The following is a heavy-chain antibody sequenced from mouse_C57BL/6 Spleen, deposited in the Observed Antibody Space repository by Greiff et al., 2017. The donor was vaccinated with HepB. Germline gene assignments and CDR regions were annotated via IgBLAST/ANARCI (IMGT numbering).Heavy chain of an antibody. CDR2: IDPETGGT. V-gene: IGHV1-15*01. CDR1: GYTFTDYE. D-gene: IGHD1-1*01. J-gene: IGHJ3*01. Sequence: QVQLQQSGAELVRPGASVTLSCKASGYTFTDYEMHWVKQTPVHGLEWIGAIDPETGGTAYNQKFKGKAILTADKSSSTAYKELRSLTSEDSAVYYCTYYYGSAWFAYWGQGTLVTVSA. CDR3: TYYYGSAWFAY.